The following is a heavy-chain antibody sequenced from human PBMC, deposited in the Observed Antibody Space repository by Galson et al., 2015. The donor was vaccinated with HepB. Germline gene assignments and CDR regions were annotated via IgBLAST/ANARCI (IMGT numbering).Heavy chain of an antibody. CDR2: ISSSSSYT. Sequence: SLRLSCAASGFTFSDYYMSWIRQAPGKGLERVSYISSSSSYTKYADSVKGRFTISRDNAKNSLYLQMNSLRAEDTAVYYCARGGGYYYLGYWGQGTLVTVSS. CDR3: ARGGGYYYLGY. V-gene: IGHV3-11*06. D-gene: IGHD2-15*01. J-gene: IGHJ4*02. CDR1: GFTFSDYY.